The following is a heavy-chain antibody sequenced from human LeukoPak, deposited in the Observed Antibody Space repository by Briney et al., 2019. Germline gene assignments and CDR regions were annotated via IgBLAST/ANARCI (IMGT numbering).Heavy chain of an antibody. CDR2: INPNSGGT. J-gene: IGHJ4*02. CDR1: GYTFTDYY. D-gene: IGHD3-9*01. Sequence: ASVKVSFKSSGYTFTDYYMHWVRQAPGQGLEWMGWINPNSGGTNYAQKFQGWVTMTRETSISTAYMGLSRLRADDTGVYYCARGLYVLRYFDWLLLGYWGQGTLVTVSS. CDR3: ARGLYVLRYFDWLLLGY. V-gene: IGHV1-2*04.